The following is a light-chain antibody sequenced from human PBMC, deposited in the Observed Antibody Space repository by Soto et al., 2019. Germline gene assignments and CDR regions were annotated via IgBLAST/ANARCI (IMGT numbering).Light chain of an antibody. CDR3: QQYGSSPLYT. CDR1: PSVSSSY. V-gene: IGKV3-20*01. CDR2: GAS. J-gene: IGKJ5*01. Sequence: EIVLTQSPGTLSFSPGERATLSCRASPSVSSSYLAWYQQKPGQAPRLLIYGASSRAAGIPDRFSGSWSGTDFTLTISRLEPEDFAVYYCQQYGSSPLYTFGQGTRLEIK.